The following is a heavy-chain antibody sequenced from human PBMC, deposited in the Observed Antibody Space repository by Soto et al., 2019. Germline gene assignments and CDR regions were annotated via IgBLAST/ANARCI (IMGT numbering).Heavy chain of an antibody. J-gene: IGHJ4*02. CDR2: ISYDGSNK. D-gene: IGHD5-12*01. Sequence: PGGSLRLSCAASGFTFSSYGMHWVRQAPGKGLEWVAVISYDGSNKYYADSVKGRFTISRDNSKNTLYLQMNSLGAEDTALYYCAKDSGVATTREFDYWGQGTLVTVSS. V-gene: IGHV3-30*18. CDR3: AKDSGVATTREFDY. CDR1: GFTFSSYG.